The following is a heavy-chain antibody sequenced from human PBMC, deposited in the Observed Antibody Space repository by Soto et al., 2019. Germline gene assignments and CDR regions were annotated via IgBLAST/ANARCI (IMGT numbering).Heavy chain of an antibody. J-gene: IGHJ5*02. V-gene: IGHV1-69*06. CDR1: GGTFSSYA. Sequence: GTSVKVSCKASGGTFSSYAISWVRQAPGQGLEWMGGIIPIAGTANYAQKFQGRVTMTEDKSTNTAYMELSSLRSEDTAMYYCATCRPGKGGRPWFDPWAQGPLVTVSS. D-gene: IGHD2-15*01. CDR3: ATCRPGKGGRPWFDP. CDR2: IIPIAGTA.